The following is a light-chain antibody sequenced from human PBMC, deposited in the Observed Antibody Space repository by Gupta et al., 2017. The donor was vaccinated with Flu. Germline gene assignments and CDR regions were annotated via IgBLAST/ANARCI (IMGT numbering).Light chain of an antibody. CDR2: ATS. V-gene: IGKV1-33*01. Sequence: ASHVIFRPLTWFQHKPGKPPQLLIYATSYLETGVPSRFSGSGSGTDFTFTISSLQPGDTATYFCQQYDDLPLAFGGGTRLEIK. CDR1: HVIFRP. CDR3: QQYDDLPLA. J-gene: IGKJ4*01.